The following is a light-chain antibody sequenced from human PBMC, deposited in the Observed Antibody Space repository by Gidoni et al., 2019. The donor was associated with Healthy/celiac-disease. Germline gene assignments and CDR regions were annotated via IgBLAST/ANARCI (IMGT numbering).Light chain of an antibody. CDR2: LGS. CDR1: QSLLHSNGYNY. Sequence: DIVMTQSLLSLPVTPGEPASIYCRSSQSLLHSNGYNYLDWYLQKPVQSPQLLIYLGSNRASGVPDRFSGSGAGTEFTLKSSRAEDDEVGFYYCMQALQTPVTFGQGTRLEIK. CDR3: MQALQTPVT. J-gene: IGKJ5*01. V-gene: IGKV2-28*01.